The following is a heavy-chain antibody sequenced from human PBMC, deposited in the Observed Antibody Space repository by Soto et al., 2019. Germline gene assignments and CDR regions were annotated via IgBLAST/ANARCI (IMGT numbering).Heavy chain of an antibody. Sequence: GGSLRLSCTASGFTFGDYAMSWVRQAPGKGLEWVGFIRSKAYGGTTEYAASVKGRFTISRDDSKSIAYLQMNSLKTEDTAVYYCTSPTQGGYWNYDYWGQRTLVTVSS. V-gene: IGHV3-49*04. J-gene: IGHJ4*02. CDR2: IRSKAYGGTT. D-gene: IGHD1-7*01. CDR3: TSPTQGGYWNYDY. CDR1: GFTFGDYA.